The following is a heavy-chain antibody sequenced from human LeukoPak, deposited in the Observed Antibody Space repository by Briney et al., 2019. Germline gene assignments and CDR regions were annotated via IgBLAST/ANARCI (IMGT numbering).Heavy chain of an antibody. CDR1: GGSISSYY. Sequence: SETLSLTCTVSGGSISSYYWSWIRQPPGKGLEWIGYIYYSGSTNYNPPLKSRVTISVDTSKNQFSLKLSSVTAADTAVYYCARRRRPITMIASAVEAFDIWGQGTMVTVSS. J-gene: IGHJ3*02. CDR2: IYYSGST. V-gene: IGHV4-59*08. D-gene: IGHD3-22*01. CDR3: ARRRRPITMIASAVEAFDI.